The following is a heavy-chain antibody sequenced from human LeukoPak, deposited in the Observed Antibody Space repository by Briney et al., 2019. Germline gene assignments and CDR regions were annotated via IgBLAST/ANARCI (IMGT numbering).Heavy chain of an antibody. Sequence: SETLSLTCNVSGGSISSYYWSWIRQPPGKGLEWIGYIYYSGSTNHNPSLKSRVTISVDTSKNQFSLKLSSVTAADTAVYYCASDPHYYDSSGYYSGYFQHWGQGTLVTVSS. CDR2: IYYSGST. CDR1: GGSISSYY. V-gene: IGHV4-59*01. CDR3: ASDPHYYDSSGYYSGYFQH. J-gene: IGHJ1*01. D-gene: IGHD3-22*01.